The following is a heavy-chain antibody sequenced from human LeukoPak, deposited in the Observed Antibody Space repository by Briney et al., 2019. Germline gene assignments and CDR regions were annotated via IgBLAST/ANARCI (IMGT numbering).Heavy chain of an antibody. D-gene: IGHD3-10*01. J-gene: IGHJ6*02. CDR2: ISYDGSNK. CDR3: AKEGLLWFGEYLYYYYGMDV. V-gene: IGHV3-30*18. Sequence: GGSLRLSCAASGFTFGSYGMHWVRQAPGKGLEWVAVISYDGSNKYYADSVKGRFTISRDNSKNTLYLQMNSLRAEDTAVYYCAKEGLLWFGEYLYYYYGMDVWGQGTTVTVSS. CDR1: GFTFGSYG.